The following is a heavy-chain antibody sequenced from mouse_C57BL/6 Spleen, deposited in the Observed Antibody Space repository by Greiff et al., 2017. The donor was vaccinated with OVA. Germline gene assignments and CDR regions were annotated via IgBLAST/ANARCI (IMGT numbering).Heavy chain of an antibody. CDR2: ISDGGSYT. D-gene: IGHD1-1*01. CDR3: ARDRNYYGSSLSYYFDY. CDR1: GFTFSSYA. V-gene: IGHV5-4*01. Sequence: DVHLVESGGGLVKPGGSLKLSCAASGFTFSSYAMSWVRQTPEKRLEWVATISDGGSYTYYPDNVKGRFTISRDNAKNNLYLQMSHLKSEDTAMYYCARDRNYYGSSLSYYFDYWGQGTTLTVSS. J-gene: IGHJ2*01.